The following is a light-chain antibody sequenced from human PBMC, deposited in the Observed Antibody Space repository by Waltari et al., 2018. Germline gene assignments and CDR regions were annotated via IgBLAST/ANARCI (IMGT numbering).Light chain of an antibody. Sequence: SYELTQPPSVSVSPGQTARITCPGDALPKPYAYWYQQKPGQAPVLVIYKDSERPSGIPERFSGSSSGTTVTLTISGVQAEDEADYYCQSADSSGTLGVFGGGTKLTVL. CDR2: KDS. CDR1: ALPKPY. V-gene: IGLV3-25*03. CDR3: QSADSSGTLGV. J-gene: IGLJ2*01.